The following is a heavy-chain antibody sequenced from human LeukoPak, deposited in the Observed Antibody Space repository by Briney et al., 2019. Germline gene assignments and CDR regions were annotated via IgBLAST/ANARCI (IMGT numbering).Heavy chain of an antibody. V-gene: IGHV3-23*01. CDR3: AREQWLDY. CDR2: ISNSGGGT. J-gene: IGHJ4*02. CDR1: GITFRSYG. D-gene: IGHD6-19*01. Sequence: GGTLRLSCAASGITFRSYGMSWVRQAPGKGLEWVSAISNSGGGTYYADSVKGRFTVSRDNSKNTLYLQMNILRAEDTAVYFCAREQWLDYWGQGTLVTVSS.